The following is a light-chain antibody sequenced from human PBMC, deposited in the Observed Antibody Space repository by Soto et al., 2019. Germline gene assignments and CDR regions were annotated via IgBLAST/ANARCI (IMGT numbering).Light chain of an antibody. V-gene: IGKV2-28*01. CDR3: MQALQTAFT. Sequence: DIVMTQSPLYLAVTPGEPASISCRSSQSLLHSDGYNYLDWYLQKPGQSPHLLIYLGSNRASGVPDRFSGSGSGTDFTLKISRVEAEDVGVYYCMQALQTAFTFGPGTKVDIK. J-gene: IGKJ3*01. CDR1: QSLLHSDGYNY. CDR2: LGS.